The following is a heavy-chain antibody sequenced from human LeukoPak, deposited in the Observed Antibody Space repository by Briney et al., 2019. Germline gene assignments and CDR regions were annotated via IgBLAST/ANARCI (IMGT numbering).Heavy chain of an antibody. CDR1: GFSFSRTD. CDR3: AKDLGTNYYYYMDV. D-gene: IGHD1-26*01. J-gene: IGHJ6*03. Sequence: GGSLRLSCAASGFSFSRTDMFWVRQAPGKGLEYVSSISGTRAATYYADPVRGRFTFSRDDSKNTLYLQMNSLRAEDTGVYYCAKDLGTNYYYYMDVWGKGTTVTVSS. V-gene: IGHV3-23*01. CDR2: ISGTRAAT.